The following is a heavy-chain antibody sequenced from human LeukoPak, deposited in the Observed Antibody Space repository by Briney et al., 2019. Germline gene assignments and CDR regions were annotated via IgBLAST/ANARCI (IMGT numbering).Heavy chain of an antibody. CDR3: TRGGYSTSWYWIY. D-gene: IGHD2-2*01. V-gene: IGHV3-7*03. CDR2: LKQDGSEK. Sequence: GGSLRLSCAVSGFTFSDNLMTWVRQAPGKGLEWVATLKQDGSEKYYVDSVRGRFTISRVNAENSLYLQMNSLRAEDTAVYHCTRGGYSTSWYWIYWGPGTLVTVSS. J-gene: IGHJ4*02. CDR1: GFTFSDNL.